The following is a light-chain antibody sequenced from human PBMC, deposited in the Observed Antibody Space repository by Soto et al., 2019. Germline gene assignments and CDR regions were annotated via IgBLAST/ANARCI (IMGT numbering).Light chain of an antibody. V-gene: IGKV3-20*01. J-gene: IGKJ1*01. CDR2: GAS. CDR3: QQYGSSPRT. CDR1: QSVSSSY. Sequence: EIVLTQSPGALSLSPGERATLSCGASQSVSSSYLAWYQQKPGQAPRLLIYGASTRATGIPDRFSGSGSGTDFTLTISRLEPEDFAVYYWQQYGSSPRTFGQGTKVEIK.